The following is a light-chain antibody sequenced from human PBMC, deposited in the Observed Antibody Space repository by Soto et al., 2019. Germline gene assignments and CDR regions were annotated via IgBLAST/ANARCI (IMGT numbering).Light chain of an antibody. CDR3: QQLNAYPLT. CDR1: RTIDNY. CDR2: ATS. Sequence: DIQMTQPPSSLSASLGDRVTTPCRASRTIDNYLNWYQQKPGRAPELLVYATSSLQSGVPSRFTGGGSGTHFTLTISGLQPEDFATYYCQQLNAYPLTFGQGTRLEI. J-gene: IGKJ5*01. V-gene: IGKV1-39*01.